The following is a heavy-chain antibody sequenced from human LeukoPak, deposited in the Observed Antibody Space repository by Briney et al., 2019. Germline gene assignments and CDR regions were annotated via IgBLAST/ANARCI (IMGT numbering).Heavy chain of an antibody. Sequence: GGSLRLSCAASGFTFSSYAMSWVRQAPGKGLEWVSAISGSGGSTYYADSVKGRFTIPRDNSKNTLYLQMNSLRAEDTAVYYCAKGSGYYYYYMDVWGKGTTVTVSS. D-gene: IGHD3-10*01. CDR2: ISGSGGST. CDR1: GFTFSSYA. J-gene: IGHJ6*03. V-gene: IGHV3-23*01. CDR3: AKGSGYYYYYMDV.